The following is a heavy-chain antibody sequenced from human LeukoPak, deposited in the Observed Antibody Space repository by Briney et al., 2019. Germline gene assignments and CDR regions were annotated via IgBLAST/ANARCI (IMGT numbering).Heavy chain of an antibody. CDR2: IYYSGST. Sequence: SETLSLTCTVSGGSISSSSYYWGWIRQPPGKGLEWIGSIYYSGSTYYNPSLKSRVTISVDTSKNQFSLKLSSVTAADTAVYYCARIRAAADNWFDPWGQGTLVTVSS. CDR3: ARIRAAADNWFDP. J-gene: IGHJ5*02. V-gene: IGHV4-39*07. D-gene: IGHD6-13*01. CDR1: GGSISSSSYY.